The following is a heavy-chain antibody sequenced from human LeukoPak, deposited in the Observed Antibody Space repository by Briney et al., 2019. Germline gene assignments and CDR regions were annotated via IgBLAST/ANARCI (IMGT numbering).Heavy chain of an antibody. CDR3: ARVGAAAGYYFDY. V-gene: IGHV3-53*01. CDR2: IYSGGIT. Sequence: PGGSLRLSCAASGFTVSSNYMSWVRQAPGKGLEWVSVIYSGGITYYADSVKGRFTISRDNSKNTLYLQMNSLRAEDTAVYYCARVGAAAGYYFDYWGQGTQVTVSS. CDR1: GFTVSSNY. D-gene: IGHD6-13*01. J-gene: IGHJ4*02.